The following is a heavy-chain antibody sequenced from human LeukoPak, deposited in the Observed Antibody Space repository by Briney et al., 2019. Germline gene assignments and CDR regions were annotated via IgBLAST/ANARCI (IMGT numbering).Heavy chain of an antibody. CDR2: ISTSGST. CDR3: ARDHPTPNTGYMDV. V-gene: IGHV4-4*07. D-gene: IGHD1-1*01. CDR1: GGSISSYY. Sequence: PSETLSLTCTVSGGSISSYYWSWIRQPAGKGLEWIGRISTSGSTYYNPSLNRRVTISVDTSKSQFSLNLNFVTAADTAVYYCARDHPTPNTGYMDVWGKGTTVTVSS. J-gene: IGHJ6*03.